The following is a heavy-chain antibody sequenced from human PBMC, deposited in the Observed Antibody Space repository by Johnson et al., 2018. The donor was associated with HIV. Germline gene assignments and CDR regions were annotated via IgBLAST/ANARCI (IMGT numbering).Heavy chain of an antibody. CDR2: ISWNSGSI. D-gene: IGHD4-17*01. CDR1: GFTFDDYA. V-gene: IGHV3-9*01. Sequence: VQLVESGGGLVQPGRSLRLSCAASGFTFDDYAMHWVRQAPGKGLEWVSGISWNSGSIGYADSVKGRFTISRDNAKNSLYLQMNSLRTEDTAVYYCARELKDGDYPYDAFDVWGHGTMVIVSA. J-gene: IGHJ3*01. CDR3: ARELKDGDYPYDAFDV.